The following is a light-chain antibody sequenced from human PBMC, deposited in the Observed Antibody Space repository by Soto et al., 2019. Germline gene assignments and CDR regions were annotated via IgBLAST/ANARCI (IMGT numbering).Light chain of an antibody. J-gene: IGKJ4*01. CDR2: EAS. V-gene: IGKV1-5*01. CDR1: QSISFW. CDR3: QQYSRD. Sequence: DIQMTQSPSTLSASVGDRVTITCRASQSISFWLAWYQQKPGKAPKLLIYEASSLESGVPSRFSGSGSGTECTLTISSLQPDDFATYYCQQYSRDFGGGTRVEIK.